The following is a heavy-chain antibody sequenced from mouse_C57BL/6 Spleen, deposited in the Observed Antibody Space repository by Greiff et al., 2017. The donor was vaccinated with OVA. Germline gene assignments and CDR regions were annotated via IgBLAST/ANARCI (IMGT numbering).Heavy chain of an antibody. D-gene: IGHD1-1*01. CDR2: ISSGSSTI. J-gene: IGHJ2*01. Sequence: EVQLVESGGGLVKPGGSLKLSCAASGFTFSDYGMHWVRQAPEKGLEWVAYISSGSSTIYYADTVKGRFTISRDNAKNTLFLQMTSLRAEDTAMYYCARTGSSYFDYWGQGATLTGPS. CDR3: ARTGSSYFDY. V-gene: IGHV5-17*01. CDR1: GFTFSDYG.